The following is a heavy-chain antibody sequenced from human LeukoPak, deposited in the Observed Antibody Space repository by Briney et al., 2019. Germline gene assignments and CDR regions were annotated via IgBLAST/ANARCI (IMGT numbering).Heavy chain of an antibody. CDR2: INRDGSTI. Sequence: GGSLRLSCAASGFTFSTYWVHWARQAPGKGLVWVSRINRDGSTISYADSVKGRFTISRDNAKNTLNLQMNSLRAEDTAVYYCARGCSGGSCLDYWGQGALVTVSS. CDR3: ARGCSGGSCLDY. V-gene: IGHV3-74*01. J-gene: IGHJ4*02. D-gene: IGHD2-15*01. CDR1: GFTFSTYW.